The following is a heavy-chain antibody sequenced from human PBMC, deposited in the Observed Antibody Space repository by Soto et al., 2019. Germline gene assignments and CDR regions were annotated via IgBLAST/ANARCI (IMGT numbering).Heavy chain of an antibody. CDR1: GYSFTSYW. CDR2: IDPSDSYT. D-gene: IGHD3-16*01. J-gene: IGHJ6*02. V-gene: IGHV5-10-1*01. Sequence: GESLKISCKGSGYSFTSYWISWVRQMPGKGLEWMGRIDPSDSYTNYSPSFQGHVTISADKSISTAYLQWSSLKASDTAMYYCARLPVFGAGQYYYGMDVWGQGATVTVSS. CDR3: ARLPVFGAGQYYYGMDV.